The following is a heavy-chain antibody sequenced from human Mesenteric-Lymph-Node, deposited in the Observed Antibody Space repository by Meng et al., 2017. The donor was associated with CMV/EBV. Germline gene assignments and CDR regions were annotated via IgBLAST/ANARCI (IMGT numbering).Heavy chain of an antibody. V-gene: IGHV4-61*08. D-gene: IGHD2/OR15-2a*01. CDR3: AKSRSSTPGIVDD. Sequence: VVLQESGPGLVKPSATLSLTCIVSGVSVTSGAYHWSWIRQSPGKGLEWIGYIYGTGITIYNPSLKSRVTILLETSKNQFSLKLNSVTTADTAVYYCAKSRSSTPGIVDDWGQGTLVTVSS. J-gene: IGHJ4*02. CDR2: IYGTGIT. CDR1: GVSVTSGAYH.